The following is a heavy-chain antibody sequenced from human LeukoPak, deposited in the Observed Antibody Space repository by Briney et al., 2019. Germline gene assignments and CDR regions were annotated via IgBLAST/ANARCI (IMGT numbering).Heavy chain of an antibody. J-gene: IGHJ4*02. D-gene: IGHD2-2*01. V-gene: IGHV3-66*01. Sequence: PGGSLRLSCATSGFTVSSNYMSWVRQAPGKGLEWVSIIYSDADTYYADSVRGRFTISRDNSENTLYLQMNSLRAEDTAVYYCARGSTSPTYFDYWGQGTLVTVSS. CDR2: IYSDADT. CDR1: GFTVSSNY. CDR3: ARGSTSPTYFDY.